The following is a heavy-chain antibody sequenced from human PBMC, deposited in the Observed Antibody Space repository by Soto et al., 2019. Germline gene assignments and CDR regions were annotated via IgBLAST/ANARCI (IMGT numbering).Heavy chain of an antibody. CDR2: ISYDGSNK. CDR3: ARFLEYYDILTGPMDV. V-gene: IGHV3-30-3*01. J-gene: IGHJ6*02. D-gene: IGHD3-9*01. Sequence: QVQLVESGGGVVQPGRSLRLSCAASGFTFSSYAMHWVRQAPGKGLEWGAVISYDGSNKYYADSVKGRFTISRDNSKNTLYLQMNRLRAEDTAVYYCARFLEYYDILTGPMDVWGQGTTVTVSS. CDR1: GFTFSSYA.